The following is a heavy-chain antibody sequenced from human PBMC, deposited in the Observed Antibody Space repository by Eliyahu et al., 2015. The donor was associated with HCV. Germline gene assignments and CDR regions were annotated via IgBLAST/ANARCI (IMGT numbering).Heavy chain of an antibody. Sequence: QVQLVQSGPEVKKPGASVKISCKASGYIFSDYVIQWMRQAPGQSFEWMGWVNSADRSTRYSQHFQDRVTMTWDTSASTAYMELSSLTSEDTAVYYCARDDNDDPHWYFDLWGRGTLVTVSS. CDR1: GYIFSDYV. CDR2: VNSADRST. CDR3: ARDDNDDPHWYFDL. J-gene: IGHJ2*01. D-gene: IGHD1-1*01. V-gene: IGHV1-3*04.